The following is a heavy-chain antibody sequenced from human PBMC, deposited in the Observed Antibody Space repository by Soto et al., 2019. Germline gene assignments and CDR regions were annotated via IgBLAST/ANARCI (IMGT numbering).Heavy chain of an antibody. CDR2: TRHSGST. V-gene: IGHV4-34*01. CDR1: GGSLSGNY. Sequence: SETLSLTCAVCGGSLSGNYWGWIRQPPGKGLEWIGETRHSGSTAYNPSLKSRVTISVDTSRNQFSLKLNSVTAADTAVYYCARTTAAIHLNYWSQGTLVTVSS. CDR3: ARTTAAIHLNY. D-gene: IGHD2-21*02. J-gene: IGHJ4*02.